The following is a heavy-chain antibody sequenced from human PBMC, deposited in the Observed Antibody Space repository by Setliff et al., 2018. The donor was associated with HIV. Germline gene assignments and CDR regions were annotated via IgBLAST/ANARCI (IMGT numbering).Heavy chain of an antibody. D-gene: IGHD6-25*01. CDR2: IYPGDSDT. J-gene: IGHJ5*02. V-gene: IGHV5-51*01. Sequence: ESLKISCRGSGYRFTDYWIGWVRQMPGKGLEWMGVIYPGDSDTRYNPSFQGQVAISADKSTSTAYLQWSSLKASDTAMYYCARRLYSSEAFDPWGQGTLVTVSS. CDR1: GYRFTDYW. CDR3: ARRLYSSEAFDP.